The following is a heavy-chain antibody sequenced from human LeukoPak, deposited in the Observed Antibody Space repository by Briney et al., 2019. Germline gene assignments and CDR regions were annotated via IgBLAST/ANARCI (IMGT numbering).Heavy chain of an antibody. J-gene: IGHJ6*02. CDR1: GGAINSHH. CDR2: IYYTGST. V-gene: IGHV4-59*11. Sequence: SETLSLTCTVSGGAINSHHWSWIRQSAGKGLEWIAYIYYTGSTTYSPFLESRVTISMDRSKNQFSLKLNSVTAADTAVYYCVRTDTDFGMDVWGQGTTVTVSS. CDR3: VRTDTDFGMDV. D-gene: IGHD3-9*01.